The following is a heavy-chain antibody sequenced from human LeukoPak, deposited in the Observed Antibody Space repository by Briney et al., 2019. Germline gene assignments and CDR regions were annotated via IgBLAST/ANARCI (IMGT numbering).Heavy chain of an antibody. CDR3: AREGAFDI. CDR1: EFILSSYA. V-gene: IGHV3-23*01. CDR2: ISGNGAHP. Sequence: GGSLRLSCEASEFILSSYAMSWVRQAPGKGLEWFSSISGNGAHPYYADSVRGRFTISRDNAKNSLYLQMNSLRAEDTAVYYCAREGAFDIWGQGTMVTVSS. J-gene: IGHJ3*02.